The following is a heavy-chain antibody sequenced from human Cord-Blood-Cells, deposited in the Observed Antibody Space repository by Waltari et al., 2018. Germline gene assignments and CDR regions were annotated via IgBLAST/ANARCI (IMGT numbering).Heavy chain of an antibody. V-gene: IGHV3-33*01. Sequence: QVQLVESGGGVVQPGRSLRLSCAASGFTFSSYGMHWVRQAPGKGLEWVAVIWYDGSTKYYAVSGKGRFTISRDNSKNTLYLQMNSLRADDTAVYYCARDRAILTGYDAFDIWGQGTMVTVSS. D-gene: IGHD3-9*01. J-gene: IGHJ3*02. CDR3: ARDRAILTGYDAFDI. CDR1: GFTFSSYG. CDR2: IWYDGSTK.